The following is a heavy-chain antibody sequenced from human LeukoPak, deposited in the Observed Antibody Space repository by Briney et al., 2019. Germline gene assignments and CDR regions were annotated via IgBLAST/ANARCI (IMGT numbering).Heavy chain of an antibody. CDR2: ISSSSSYI. CDR3: AGGYSYGPGRYYYYGMGV. CDR1: GFTFSSYS. Sequence: PGGSLRLSCAAPGFTFSSYSMNWVRQAPGKGLEWVSSISSSSSYIYYAGSVKGRFTISRDNAKNSLYLQMNSLRAEDTAVYYCAGGYSYGPGRYYYYGMGVWGQGTTVTVSS. D-gene: IGHD5-18*01. V-gene: IGHV3-21*01. J-gene: IGHJ6*02.